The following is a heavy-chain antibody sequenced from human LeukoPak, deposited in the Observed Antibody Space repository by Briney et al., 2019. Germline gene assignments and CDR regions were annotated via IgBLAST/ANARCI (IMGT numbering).Heavy chain of an antibody. CDR2: ISYDGSNK. CDR1: GFTFSSYA. D-gene: IGHD3-22*01. CDR3: ARAGYYYDSSGYYSASDY. Sequence: PGGSLRLSCAASGFTFSSYAMHWVRQAPGKRLEWVAVISYDGSNKYYADSVKGRFTISRDNSKNTLYLQMNSLRAEDTAVYYCARAGYYYDSSGYYSASDYWGQGTLVTVSS. J-gene: IGHJ4*02. V-gene: IGHV3-30-3*01.